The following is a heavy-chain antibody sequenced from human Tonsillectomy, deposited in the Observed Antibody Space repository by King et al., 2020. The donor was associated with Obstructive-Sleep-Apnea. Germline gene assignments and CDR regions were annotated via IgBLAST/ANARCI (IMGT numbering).Heavy chain of an antibody. Sequence: VQLVESGGGVVQPVRSLRLSCAASGFTFSSYGMHWVRQAPGKGLEWVSVIWYDGSNKYYADSVKGRFTISRDNSKNTLYLQMNSLRAEDTAVYYCARAWDCSGGSCYSFIFDPWGQGTLVTVSS. J-gene: IGHJ5*02. CDR2: IWYDGSNK. D-gene: IGHD2-15*01. CDR3: ARAWDCSGGSCYSFIFDP. CDR1: GFTFSSYG. V-gene: IGHV3-33*01.